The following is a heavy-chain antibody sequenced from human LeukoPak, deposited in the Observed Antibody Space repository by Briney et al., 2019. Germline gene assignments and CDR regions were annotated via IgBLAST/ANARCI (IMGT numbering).Heavy chain of an antibody. J-gene: IGHJ4*02. D-gene: IGHD6-19*01. V-gene: IGHV1-69*01. CDR2: IIPIFGTA. Sequence: RASVKVSCKASGGTFSSYAISWVRQAPGQGLEWMGGIIPIFGTANYAQKFQGRVTITADESTSTAYMELSSLRSEGTAVYYSAREAAVAERSFDYWGQGTLVTVSS. CDR3: AREAAVAERSFDY. CDR1: GGTFSSYA.